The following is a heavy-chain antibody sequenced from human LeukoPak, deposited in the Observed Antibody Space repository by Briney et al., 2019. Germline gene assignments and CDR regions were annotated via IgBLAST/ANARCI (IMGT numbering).Heavy chain of an antibody. CDR3: AKNIAAAGTRSYYFDY. J-gene: IGHJ4*02. CDR1: GFTFSSYA. CDR2: ISGSGGST. Sequence: GGSLRLSCAASGFTFSSYAMSWVRQAPGKGLEWVSAISGSGGSTYYADSVKGRFTISRDNSKNTLYLQMNSLRAEDTAVYYCAKNIAAAGTRSYYFDYWGQGTLVTVSS. D-gene: IGHD6-13*01. V-gene: IGHV3-23*01.